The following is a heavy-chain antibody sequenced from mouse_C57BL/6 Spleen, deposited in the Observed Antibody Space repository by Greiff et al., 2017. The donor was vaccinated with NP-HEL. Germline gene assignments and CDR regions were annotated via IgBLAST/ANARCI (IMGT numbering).Heavy chain of an antibody. D-gene: IGHD2-3*01. Sequence: QVQLQQSDAELVKPGASVKISCKVSGYTFTDYTIHWMKQRPEQGLEWIGYIYPRDGSTKYNEQFKGKATLTADKSSSTAYMQLNSLTSDDSGVYWCAGWGDGYPWCAYWGQGTLVTVSA. CDR2: IYPRDGST. J-gene: IGHJ3*01. V-gene: IGHV1-78*01. CDR3: AGWGDGYPWCAY. CDR1: GYTFTDYT.